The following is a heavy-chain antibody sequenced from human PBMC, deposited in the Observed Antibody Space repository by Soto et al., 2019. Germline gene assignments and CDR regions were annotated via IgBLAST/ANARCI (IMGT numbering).Heavy chain of an antibody. CDR1: GGSVSSGSYY. V-gene: IGHV4-61*01. D-gene: IGHD2-15*01. J-gene: IGHJ6*02. Sequence: QVQLQESGPGLVKPSETLSLTCTVSGGSVSSGSYYWSWIRQPPGKGLEWIGYIYYSGSTNYNPSLKSRCPISVDTSTKQFSLKLSSVTAADTAVYYCARIVYKGYCSGGSRHTRYYYYYGMDVWGQGTTVTVSS. CDR2: IYYSGST. CDR3: ARIVYKGYCSGGSRHTRYYYYYGMDV.